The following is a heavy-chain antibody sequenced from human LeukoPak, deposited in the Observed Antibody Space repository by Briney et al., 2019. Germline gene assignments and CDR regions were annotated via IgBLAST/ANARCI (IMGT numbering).Heavy chain of an antibody. CDR2: ISGSGSDT. V-gene: IGHV3-23*01. Sequence: GRSLRLSCAASGFTFSSYAMSWVRQAPGKGLEWVSAISGSGSDTEYADSVKGRFTISRDNSKTTLYLQMSSLRVEDTAVYYCAKCSATCYANAFDIWGQGTMVTVSS. J-gene: IGHJ3*02. CDR1: GFTFSSYA. D-gene: IGHD2-2*01. CDR3: AKCSATCYANAFDI.